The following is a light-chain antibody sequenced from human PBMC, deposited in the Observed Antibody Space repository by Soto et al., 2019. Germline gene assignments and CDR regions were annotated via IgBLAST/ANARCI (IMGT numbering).Light chain of an antibody. J-gene: IGKJ1*01. CDR1: QSISSW. CDR3: QQYNSYWA. CDR2: KAS. Sequence: DIQMTQSPSTLSASVGDRVTITCRASQSISSWLAWYQQKPGKAPKLLISKASSLESGVPSRFSGSVSGTEFTLPISSLQPDDFATYYCQQYNSYWAFGQGTKV. V-gene: IGKV1-5*03.